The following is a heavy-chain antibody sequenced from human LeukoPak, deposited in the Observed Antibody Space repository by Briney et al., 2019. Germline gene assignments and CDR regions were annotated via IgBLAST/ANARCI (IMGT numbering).Heavy chain of an antibody. CDR3: TRGGIYCSGGSCFRGDY. CDR1: GFTFGDYA. Sequence: GGSLRLSCTASGFTFGDYAMSWVRQAPGKGLEWVGFIRSKAYGGTTEYAASVKGRFTISRDDSKSIAYLQMNSLKTEDTAVYYCTRGGIYCSGGSCFRGDYWGQGTLVTVSS. J-gene: IGHJ4*02. V-gene: IGHV3-49*04. D-gene: IGHD2-15*01. CDR2: IRSKAYGGTT.